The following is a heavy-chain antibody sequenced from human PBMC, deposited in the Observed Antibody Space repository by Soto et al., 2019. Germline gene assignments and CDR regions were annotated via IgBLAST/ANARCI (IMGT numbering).Heavy chain of an antibody. CDR2: IKFGGSST. D-gene: IGHD1-1*01. V-gene: IGHV3-74*01. CDR3: ARGAKNVYAMDV. J-gene: IGHJ6*02. Sequence: GGSLRLSCAASGFTFSSYAMSWVRQAPGKGLLWVSRIKFGGSSTYYGDSVKGRFTISRDDAKNTLFLQMNGLRVDDTAVYYCARGAKNVYAMDVWGQGTTVTVSS. CDR1: GFTFSSYA.